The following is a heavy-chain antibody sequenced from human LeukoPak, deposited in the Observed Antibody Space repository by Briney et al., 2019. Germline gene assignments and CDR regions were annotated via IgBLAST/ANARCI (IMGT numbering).Heavy chain of an antibody. J-gene: IGHJ5*02. CDR3: ARDFYASGFYFWFDP. CDR2: ISPSGTT. Sequence: SETLSLTCTVSGAYTGSHYWSWIRQPAGKGLEWIGRISPSGTTHYNPSLGSRVTTSVDTSKNYFSLRLSSVTAADTAVYYCARDFYASGFYFWFDPWGQGILVTVSS. V-gene: IGHV4-4*07. D-gene: IGHD2/OR15-2a*01. CDR1: GAYTGSHY.